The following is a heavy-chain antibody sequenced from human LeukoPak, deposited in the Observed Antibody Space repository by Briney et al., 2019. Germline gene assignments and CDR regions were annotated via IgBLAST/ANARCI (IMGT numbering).Heavy chain of an antibody. D-gene: IGHD3-22*01. V-gene: IGHV3-30*02. Sequence: GGSLRLSCAASGFTFSSYGMHWVRQAPGKGLEWVAFVRYDGSNKYYADSVKGRFTISRDNSKNTLYLQMNSLRAEDTAVYYCAKDVDYYYDSSGPYYFDYWGQGTLVTVSS. CDR3: AKDVDYYYDSSGPYYFDY. CDR2: VRYDGSNK. CDR1: GFTFSSYG. J-gene: IGHJ4*02.